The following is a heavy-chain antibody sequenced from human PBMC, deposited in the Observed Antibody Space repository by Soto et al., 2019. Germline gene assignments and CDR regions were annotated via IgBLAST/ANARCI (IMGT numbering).Heavy chain of an antibody. CDR2: ISSSGSTI. J-gene: IGHJ3*02. V-gene: IGHV3-48*03. CDR1: GFTFSSYE. CDR3: ARTEDYCGSGSYYSPDAFDI. D-gene: IGHD3-10*01. Sequence: PGGSLRLSCAASGFTFSSYEMNWVRQAPGKGLEWVSYISSSGSTIYYADSVKGRFTISRDNAKNSLYLQMNSLRAEDTAVYYCARTEDYCGSGSYYSPDAFDIWGQGTMVTVSS.